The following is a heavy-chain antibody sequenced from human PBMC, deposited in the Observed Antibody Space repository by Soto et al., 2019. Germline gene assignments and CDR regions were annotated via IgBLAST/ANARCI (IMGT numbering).Heavy chain of an antibody. Sequence: EVQLVESGGGFVESGGSLRLSCAASGFSFKDAWMTWVRQAPGKGLEWVGRIKSSTDGGTADYGAAVKGRFTMTRDDSNDTLYLHMDGLKREDTGDYYCTSFFQLRGRLFDYWGPGNQVNVSS. CDR3: TSFFQLRGRLFDY. CDR2: IKSSTDGGTA. J-gene: IGHJ4*02. D-gene: IGHD3-16*01. CDR1: GFSFKDAW. V-gene: IGHV3-15*07.